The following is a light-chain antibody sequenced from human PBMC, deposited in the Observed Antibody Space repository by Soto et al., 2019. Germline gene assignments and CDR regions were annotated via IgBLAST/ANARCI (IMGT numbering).Light chain of an antibody. J-gene: IGLJ3*02. Sequence: QSVLTQPRSVSGSPGQSVTISCTGTSSDVGAYNFVSWYQQHPGRVPKLMIYDVSRRPSGVPDRFSGSKSGNTASLTISGLQADAEADYYCCSYAGSYTLVFGGGTKLTVL. CDR3: CSYAGSYTLV. CDR2: DVS. CDR1: SSDVGAYNF. V-gene: IGLV2-11*01.